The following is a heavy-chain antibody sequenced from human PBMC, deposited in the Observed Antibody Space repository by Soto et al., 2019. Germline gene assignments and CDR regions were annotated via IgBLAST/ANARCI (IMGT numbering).Heavy chain of an antibody. V-gene: IGHV4-59*01. D-gene: IGHD2-2*01. CDR2: IYYSGTT. CDR1: GGSISSYY. J-gene: IGHJ6*03. Sequence: SETLSLTCTVSGGSISSYYWSWIRQPPGKGLEWIAFIYYSGTTNYSPSLKSRVTISVDTSKNQFSLKLTSVTAADTAVYYCARVPCSSTTCPFTPYYYMDVWGKGTTVTVSS. CDR3: ARVPCSSTTCPFTPYYYMDV.